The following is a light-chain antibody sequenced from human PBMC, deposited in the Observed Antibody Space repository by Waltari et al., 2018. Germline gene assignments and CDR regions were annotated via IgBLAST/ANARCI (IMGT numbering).Light chain of an antibody. CDR2: DAS. Sequence: EIVLTQSPATLSLSPGERATLPCRASQSVSSYLAWYQQKPGQAPRPLIYDASNRVTGIPARFSGSGSGTDFTLTISSLDPEDFAVYYCQQRSIWPVTFGGGTKVEIK. V-gene: IGKV3-11*01. CDR3: QQRSIWPVT. CDR1: QSVSSY. J-gene: IGKJ4*01.